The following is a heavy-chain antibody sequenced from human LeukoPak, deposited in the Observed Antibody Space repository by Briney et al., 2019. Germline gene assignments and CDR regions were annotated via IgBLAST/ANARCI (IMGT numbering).Heavy chain of an antibody. Sequence: SETLSLTCAVYGGSFSGYYWSWIRQPPGKGLEWIGYIYYSGSTNYNPSLKSRVTISVDTSKNQFSLKLSSVTAADTAVYYCARRLPLAYCGGDCYSGAFDIWGQGTMVTVSS. D-gene: IGHD2-21*02. CDR2: IYYSGST. CDR1: GGSFSGYY. CDR3: ARRLPLAYCGGDCYSGAFDI. J-gene: IGHJ3*02. V-gene: IGHV4-59*01.